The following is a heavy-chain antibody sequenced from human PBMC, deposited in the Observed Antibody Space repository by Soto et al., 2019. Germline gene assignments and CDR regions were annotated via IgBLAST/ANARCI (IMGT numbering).Heavy chain of an antibody. CDR3: AKADYYDSSVRDAFDI. J-gene: IGHJ3*02. D-gene: IGHD3-22*01. Sequence: GGSLRLSCAASGFTFSSYSMNWVRQAPGKGLEWVSYISSGSSTIYYADSVKGRFTISRDNAKNSLYLQMNSLRAEDTAVYYCAKADYYDSSVRDAFDIWGQGTMVTVSS. CDR1: GFTFSSYS. CDR2: ISSGSSTI. V-gene: IGHV3-48*01.